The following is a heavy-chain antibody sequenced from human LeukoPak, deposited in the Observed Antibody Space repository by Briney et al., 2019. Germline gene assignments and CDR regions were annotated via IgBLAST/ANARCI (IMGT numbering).Heavy chain of an antibody. Sequence: PGGSLRLSCAASGLIVSSNYMSWVRQAPGKGLEWVSIIYGDGSTYYADSMKGRFTISRDNSKNTLYLQMNSLRVEDTAVYYCARVIVATNTFDAFDIRGRGTMVTVSS. J-gene: IGHJ3*02. D-gene: IGHD5-12*01. CDR2: IYGDGST. V-gene: IGHV3-53*01. CDR1: GLIVSSNY. CDR3: ARVIVATNTFDAFDI.